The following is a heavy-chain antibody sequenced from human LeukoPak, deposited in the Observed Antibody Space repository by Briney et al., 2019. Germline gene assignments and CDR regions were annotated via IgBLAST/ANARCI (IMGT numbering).Heavy chain of an antibody. Sequence: PSETLSLTCTVSGGSISSSSYYWGWIRQPPGKGLEWIGSIYYSGSTYYNPSLKSRVTISVDTSKNQFSLKLSSVTAADTAVYYCARERSMSGGIADHWGQGTLVTVSS. CDR3: ARERSMSGGIADH. CDR1: GGSISSSSYY. CDR2: IYYSGST. J-gene: IGHJ4*02. D-gene: IGHD6-13*01. V-gene: IGHV4-39*07.